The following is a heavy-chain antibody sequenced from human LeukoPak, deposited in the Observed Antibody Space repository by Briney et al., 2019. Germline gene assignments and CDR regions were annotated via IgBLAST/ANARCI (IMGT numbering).Heavy chain of an antibody. V-gene: IGHV4-31*03. Sequence: SETLSLTCTVSGGSISSGGYYWSWIRQHPGKGLEWIGYIYYSGSTYYNPSLKSRVTISVDTSKNQFSLKLSSVTVADTAVYYCARAISPAALDYWGQGTLVTVSS. J-gene: IGHJ4*02. D-gene: IGHD2-2*01. CDR3: ARAISPAALDY. CDR2: IYYSGST. CDR1: GGSISSGGYY.